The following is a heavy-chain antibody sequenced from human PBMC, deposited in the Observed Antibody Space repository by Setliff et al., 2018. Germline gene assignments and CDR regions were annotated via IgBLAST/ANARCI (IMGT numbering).Heavy chain of an antibody. CDR2: IKQDGSDK. CDR1: GFIFSTYW. V-gene: IGHV3-7*01. Sequence: GGSLRFSCAASGFIFSTYWMSWVRQAPGKGLEWVANIKQDGSDKYYVDSVKGRFTISRDNAKNSLYLQMNSLRPEDTAVYYCARTCSGSGCYAGLESWGQGTPVTVSS. CDR3: ARTCSGSGCYAGLES. J-gene: IGHJ4*02. D-gene: IGHD2-15*01.